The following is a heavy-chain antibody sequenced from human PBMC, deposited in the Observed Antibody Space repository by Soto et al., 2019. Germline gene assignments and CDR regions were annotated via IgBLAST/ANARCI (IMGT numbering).Heavy chain of an antibody. CDR1: GYTFNSHA. D-gene: IGHD6-13*01. CDR3: ARGGRPQMVTTSEYYYSHMDV. CDR2: INAGNGNT. J-gene: IGHJ6*03. V-gene: IGHV1-3*01. Sequence: QVQLVQSGAEVKKPGASVKVSCKASGYTFNSHAIHWVRQAPGQRPEWMGWINAGNGNTKYSQKLQGRVTITRDTSASTAYMELSSLRSEDTAVYYCARGGRPQMVTTSEYYYSHMDVWGKGTTVTVSS.